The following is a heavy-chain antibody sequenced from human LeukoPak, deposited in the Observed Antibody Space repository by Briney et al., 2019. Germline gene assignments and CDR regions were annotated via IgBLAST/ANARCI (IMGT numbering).Heavy chain of an antibody. CDR1: GFTFSRYA. J-gene: IGHJ4*02. CDR3: ARDHVGYCSSTSCSYFDY. V-gene: IGHV3-33*08. CDR2: IWYDGSNK. Sequence: PGGSLRLSCATSGFTFSRYAMSWVRQAPGKGLEWVAVIWYDGSNKYYADSVKGRFTISRDNSKSTLYLQMNSLRAEDTAVYYCARDHVGYCSSTSCSYFDYWGQGTLVTVSS. D-gene: IGHD2-2*01.